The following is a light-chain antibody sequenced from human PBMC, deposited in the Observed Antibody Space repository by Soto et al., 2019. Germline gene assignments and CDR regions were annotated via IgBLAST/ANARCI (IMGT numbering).Light chain of an antibody. CDR2: DVT. J-gene: IGLJ1*01. V-gene: IGLV2-14*01. CDR1: SSDVGGYNF. CDR3: SSYTSIITYV. Sequence: QSVLTQPASVSGSPGQSITISCTGTSSDVGGYNFVSWYQQHPDKAPKLMIYDVTNRPSGVSNRFSGSKSGNTASLTISGLQAEDEADYYCSSYTSIITYVFGTRTKLTVL.